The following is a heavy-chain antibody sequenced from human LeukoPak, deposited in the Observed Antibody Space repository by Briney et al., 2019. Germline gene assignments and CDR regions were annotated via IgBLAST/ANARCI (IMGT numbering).Heavy chain of an antibody. V-gene: IGHV1-69*05. Sequence: SVKVSCKASGGTFSSYAISWVRQAPGQGLEWMGGIIPIFGTANYAQKFQGRVTMTTDTSTSTAYMELRSLRSDDTAVYYCARVLGTYGPVEHPDYWGQGTLVTVSS. D-gene: IGHD7-27*01. CDR2: IIPIFGTA. CDR1: GGTFSSYA. CDR3: ARVLGTYGPVEHPDY. J-gene: IGHJ4*02.